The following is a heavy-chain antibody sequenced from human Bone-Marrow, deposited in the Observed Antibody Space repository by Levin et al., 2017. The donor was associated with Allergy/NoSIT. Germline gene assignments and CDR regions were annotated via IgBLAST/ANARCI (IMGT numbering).Heavy chain of an antibody. CDR1: GFNFRSYP. J-gene: IGHJ4*02. D-gene: IGHD3-10*01. CDR2: LSNDGGNK. Sequence: LSLTCAAAGFNFRSYPMHWVRQAPGKGLEWVAVLSNDGGNKNYADSVKGRFTISRDNAKNSLYLQMNSLRAEDTAVYYCAREIRGSEGTFWGQGTLVTVSS. CDR3: AREIRGSEGTF. V-gene: IGHV3-30-3*01.